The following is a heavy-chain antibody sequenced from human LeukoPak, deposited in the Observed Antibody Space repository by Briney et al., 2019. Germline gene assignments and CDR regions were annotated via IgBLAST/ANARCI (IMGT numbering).Heavy chain of an antibody. Sequence: PGGSLRLSCAASGFTFSSYAMHWVRQAPGEGLEWLAVISHDGSNSYYADSVKVRFTISRDTSQNVLYLQMNRLRREDTAVYFCARGRTQYCRGGTCYHSVPWGEGTLVTVSS. CDR1: GFTFSSYA. V-gene: IGHV3-30-3*01. J-gene: IGHJ5*02. CDR3: ARGRTQYCRGGTCYHSVP. CDR2: ISHDGSNS. D-gene: IGHD2-15*01.